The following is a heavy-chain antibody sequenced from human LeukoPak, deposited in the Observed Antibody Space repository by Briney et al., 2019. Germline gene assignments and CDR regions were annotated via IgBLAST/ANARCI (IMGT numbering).Heavy chain of an antibody. CDR1: GFTFSSYA. V-gene: IGHV3-23*01. J-gene: IGHJ4*02. CDR2: ISGSGGST. Sequence: GGSLRLSCAASGFTFSSYAMSWVRQAPGKGLEWVSAISGSGGSTYYADSVKGRFTISRDNSKNTLYLQMNSLRAEDTAVYYCARGYSSSWYYFDYWGQGTLVTVSS. D-gene: IGHD6-13*01. CDR3: ARGYSSSWYYFDY.